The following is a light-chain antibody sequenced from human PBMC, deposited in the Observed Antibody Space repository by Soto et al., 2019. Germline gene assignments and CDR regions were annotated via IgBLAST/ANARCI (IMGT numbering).Light chain of an antibody. V-gene: IGLV1-51*01. CDR1: SSNIGNNY. CDR2: DNN. Sequence: QSVLTQPPSVSAAPGQKVTISCSGSSSNIGNNYVSWYQQLPGTAPKLLIYDNNKRPSGIPDRFSGSNSGTSATLVITGRQTGDEADYYCGTWDSSLSAVVFGGGTKLTVL. J-gene: IGLJ2*01. CDR3: GTWDSSLSAVV.